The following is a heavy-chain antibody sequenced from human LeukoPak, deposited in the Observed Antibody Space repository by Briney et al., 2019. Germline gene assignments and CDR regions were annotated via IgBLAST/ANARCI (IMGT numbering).Heavy chain of an antibody. CDR1: GYTFTSYA. Sequence: GASVKVSCKASGYTFTSYAMHWVRQAPGQRLEWMGWINAGNGNTKYSQKFQERVTITRDMSTSTAYMELSSLRSEDTAVYYCAAVYSSSWYGPLYFDYWGQGTLVTVSS. D-gene: IGHD6-13*01. CDR2: INAGNGNT. V-gene: IGHV1-3*01. CDR3: AAVYSSSWYGPLYFDY. J-gene: IGHJ4*02.